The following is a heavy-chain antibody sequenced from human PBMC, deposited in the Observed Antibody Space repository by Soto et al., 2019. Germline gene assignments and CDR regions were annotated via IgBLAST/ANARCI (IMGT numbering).Heavy chain of an antibody. D-gene: IGHD2-15*01. J-gene: IGHJ4*02. CDR2: ISGSGGST. CDR1: GFTFSSYA. V-gene: IGHV3-23*01. CDR3: AKDYRVGYCSGGSCYLTTYYFDY. Sequence: GGSLRLSCAASGFTFSSYAMSWVRQAPGKGLEWVSAISGSGGSTYYADSVKGRFTISRDNSKNTLYLQMNSLRAEDTAVYYCAKDYRVGYCSGGSCYLTTYYFDYWGQGTLVTVSS.